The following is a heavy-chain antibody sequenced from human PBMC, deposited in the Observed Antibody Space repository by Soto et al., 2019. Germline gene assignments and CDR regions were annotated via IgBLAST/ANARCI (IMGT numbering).Heavy chain of an antibody. CDR1: GGSISSGDYY. D-gene: IGHD3-3*01. CDR2: IYYSGST. V-gene: IGHV4-30-4*01. Sequence: QVQLQESGPGLVKPSQTLSLTCTVSGGSISSGDYYWSWIRQPPGKGLEWIGYIYYSGSTYYNPSLKSRVTISVDTSKNQFSLKLSSVTAADTAVYDCARGEGYDFWSGWFDPWGQGTLVTVSS. J-gene: IGHJ5*02. CDR3: ARGEGYDFWSGWFDP.